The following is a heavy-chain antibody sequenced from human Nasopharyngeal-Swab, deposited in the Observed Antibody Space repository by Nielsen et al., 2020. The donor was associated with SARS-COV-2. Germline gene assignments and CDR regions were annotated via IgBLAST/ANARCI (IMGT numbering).Heavy chain of an antibody. CDR3: ARDLRHYDFWSGYYTGIYFQH. V-gene: IGHV3-7*03. D-gene: IGHD3-3*01. Sequence: VRQAPGKGLEWVANIKQDGSEKYYVDSVKGRFTISRDNAKNSLYLQMNSLGAEDTAVYYCARDLRHYDFWSGYYTGIYFQHWGQGTLVTVSS. CDR2: IKQDGSEK. J-gene: IGHJ1*01.